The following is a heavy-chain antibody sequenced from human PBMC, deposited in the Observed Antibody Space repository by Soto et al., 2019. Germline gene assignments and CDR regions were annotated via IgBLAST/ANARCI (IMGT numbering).Heavy chain of an antibody. CDR1: GFNISNYA. Sequence: EVQLLESGGGVVQPGGSLRLSCAGSGFNISNYAMNWVRQAPGKGLEWVSVISGSGSSTHFAESLKGRFSITRDNSQNTVHLKIRTLTADDTAVYYCARGDLIFPTWNYVFGWFDPWGQGTLVTVSS. D-gene: IGHD1-7*01. CDR3: ARGDLIFPTWNYVFGWFDP. V-gene: IGHV3-23*01. J-gene: IGHJ5*02. CDR2: ISGSGSST.